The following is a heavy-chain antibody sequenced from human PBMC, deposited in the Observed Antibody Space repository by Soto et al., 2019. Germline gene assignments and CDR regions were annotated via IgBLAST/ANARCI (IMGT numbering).Heavy chain of an antibody. CDR3: GRGNCIRTSCGLNYYYYGLDV. CDR1: GGGFSIYV. Sequence: QVQLVQSGAEVKKPGSSVKVSCKASGGGFSIYVFTWVRQAPGQGLEWMGGIIPTFGTANYAQKFQGRVTITADEAASRVYMELSSLGSDDTDVYYCGRGNCIRTSCGLNYYYYGLDVWGQGTRVTVSS. V-gene: IGHV1-69*12. D-gene: IGHD2-2*01. CDR2: IIPTFGTA. J-gene: IGHJ6*02.